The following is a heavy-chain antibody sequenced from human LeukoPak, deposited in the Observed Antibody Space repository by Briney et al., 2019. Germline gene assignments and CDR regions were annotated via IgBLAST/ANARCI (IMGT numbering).Heavy chain of an antibody. CDR2: IWYDGSNK. Sequence: GGSLRLSCAASGFTFSNYGMHWVRQAPGKGLEWVAVIWYDGSNKYYIDSVKGRFTISRDNSKNTMYLQMNSLRAEDTAVYYCARDIRSRYFDLWGQGTLVTVSS. V-gene: IGHV3-33*01. D-gene: IGHD2-21*01. CDR1: GFTFSNYG. CDR3: ARDIRSRYFDL. J-gene: IGHJ5*02.